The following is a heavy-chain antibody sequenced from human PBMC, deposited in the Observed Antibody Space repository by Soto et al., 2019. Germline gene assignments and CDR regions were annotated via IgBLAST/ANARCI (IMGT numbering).Heavy chain of an antibody. Sequence: SETLSLTCAVSGGPISSGGYSWSWIRQPPGKGLEWIGYIYHSGSTYYNPSLKSRVTISVDRSKNQFSLKLSSVTAADTAVYYCARSNTPRAQGTLVTVSS. CDR2: IYHSGST. CDR3: ARSNTP. V-gene: IGHV4-30-2*01. D-gene: IGHD4-4*01. CDR1: GGPISSGGYS. J-gene: IGHJ5*02.